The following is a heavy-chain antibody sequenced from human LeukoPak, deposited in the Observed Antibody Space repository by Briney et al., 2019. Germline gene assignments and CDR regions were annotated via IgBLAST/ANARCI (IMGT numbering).Heavy chain of an antibody. D-gene: IGHD4-17*01. V-gene: IGHV3-30*02. CDR3: AKDPDGDYLEGFDY. Sequence: GGSLRLSCAASGFTFSSYGMHWVRQAPGKGLEWVAFIRYDGSNKYYADSVKGRFTISRDNSKNTLYLQMNSLRAEDTAVYYCAKDPDGDYLEGFDYWGQGTLVTVSS. CDR2: IRYDGSNK. J-gene: IGHJ4*02. CDR1: GFTFSSYG.